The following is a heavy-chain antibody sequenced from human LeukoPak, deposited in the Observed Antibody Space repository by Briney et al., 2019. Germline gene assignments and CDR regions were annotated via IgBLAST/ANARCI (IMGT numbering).Heavy chain of an antibody. CDR3: AKDVVVVPTATHFDY. D-gene: IGHD2-2*01. V-gene: IGHV3-33*06. CDR1: RFTFSRYA. CDR2: IYYDGSNI. Sequence: GGSLRLSCAASRFTFSRYAMHWVRQAPGKGLKWVAVIYYDGSNIHYADSVKGRFTISRDNSKNTLYLQMNSLRAEDTAVYFCAKDVVVVPTATHFDYWGQGTLVTVSS. J-gene: IGHJ4*02.